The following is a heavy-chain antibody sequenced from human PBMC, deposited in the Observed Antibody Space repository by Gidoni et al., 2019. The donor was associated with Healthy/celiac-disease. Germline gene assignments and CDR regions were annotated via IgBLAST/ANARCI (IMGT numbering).Heavy chain of an antibody. D-gene: IGHD2-2*01. J-gene: IGHJ6*03. CDR3: ARAREDIVVVPAAHDYYYYYMDV. CDR2: IYPSGST. CDR1: GGSISSGGYS. Sequence: QLQLQESGSGLVKPSQTLSLTCAVSGGSISSGGYSWRWIRQPPGKGLEWIGYIYPSGSTYYNPTLKSRVTISVDRSKNQFSLKLSSVTAADTAVYYCARAREDIVVVPAAHDYYYYYMDVWGKGTTVTVSS. V-gene: IGHV4-30-2*01.